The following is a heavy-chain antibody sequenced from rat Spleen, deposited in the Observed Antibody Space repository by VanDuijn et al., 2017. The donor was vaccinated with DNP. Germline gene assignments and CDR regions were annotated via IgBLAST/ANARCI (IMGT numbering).Heavy chain of an antibody. CDR3: ASNYLDA. D-gene: IGHD1-4*01. J-gene: IGHJ4*01. CDR2: ISNGGST. V-gene: IGHV2S12*01. CDR1: GFSLTNYG. Sequence: QVQLKESGPGLVQPSQTLSLTCTVSGFSLTNYGVSWVRQPPGKGLEWIAAISNGGSTYYNSAIKSRLSISRDTAKSQVFLKMSSRQTEDTAMYFCASNYLDAWGQGTSVTVSS.